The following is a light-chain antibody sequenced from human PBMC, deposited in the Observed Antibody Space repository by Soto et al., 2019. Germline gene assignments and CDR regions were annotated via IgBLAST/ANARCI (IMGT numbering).Light chain of an antibody. CDR1: QSISSN. V-gene: IGKV3-15*01. CDR3: QQYDNWPLYT. CDR2: AAS. Sequence: ETVMTQSPATLSVSPGERATLSCTASQSISSNVAWYQQKPGQAPKLLIFAASTRATGVPARFSGSGSGTDFTLTISSLRSEDFAVYYCQQYDNWPLYTFGQGTKLEVK. J-gene: IGKJ2*01.